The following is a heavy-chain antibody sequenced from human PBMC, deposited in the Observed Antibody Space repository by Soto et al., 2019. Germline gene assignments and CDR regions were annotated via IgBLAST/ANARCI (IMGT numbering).Heavy chain of an antibody. CDR3: VIDDAARGFGEFDY. CDR2: VSIGGST. V-gene: IGHV3-23*01. J-gene: IGHJ4*02. CDR1: GFTFSSYA. D-gene: IGHD3-10*01. Sequence: GGSLRLSCAASGFTFSSYAMGWVRQGPGKGLEWVAVVSIGGSTHYADSVRGRFTISRDNSKNTVFLQMDSLKTEDTAVYYCVIDDAARGFGEFDYWGQGTLVTVSS.